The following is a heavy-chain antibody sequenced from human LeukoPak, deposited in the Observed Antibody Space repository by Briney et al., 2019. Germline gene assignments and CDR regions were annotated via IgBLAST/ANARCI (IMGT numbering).Heavy chain of an antibody. CDR1: GYSFTSYW. D-gene: IGHD3-3*01. J-gene: IGHJ4*02. V-gene: IGHV5-51*01. CDR2: IYPGDSDT. Sequence: GESLKISCKGSGYSFTSYWIGWVRQMPGKGLEWMGIIYPGDSDTRYSPSFQGQVTISADKSISTAYLQWSSLKASDTAMYYCARLTYYDFWSGYPTGFDYWGQGTLVTVSS. CDR3: ARLTYYDFWSGYPTGFDY.